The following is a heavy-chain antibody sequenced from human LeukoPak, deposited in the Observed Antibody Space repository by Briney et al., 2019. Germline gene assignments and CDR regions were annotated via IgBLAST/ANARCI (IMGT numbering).Heavy chain of an antibody. Sequence: GGSLRLSCAASGFTFSSYRMHWVRQAPGKGLVWVSRINSDGSSTSYADSVKGRFTISRDNAKNTLYLQMNSLRAEDTAVYYCARDRGYSYGLQGGWFDPWGQGTLVTVSS. V-gene: IGHV3-74*01. CDR1: GFTFSSYR. J-gene: IGHJ5*02. D-gene: IGHD5-18*01. CDR2: INSDGSST. CDR3: ARDRGYSYGLQGGWFDP.